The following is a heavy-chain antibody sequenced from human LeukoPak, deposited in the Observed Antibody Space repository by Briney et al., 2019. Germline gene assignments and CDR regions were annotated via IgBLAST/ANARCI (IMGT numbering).Heavy chain of an antibody. V-gene: IGHV3-23*01. J-gene: IGHJ4*02. D-gene: IGHD3-22*01. CDR2: ISGGGGST. CDR3: ARHRLYDSTGYYYDFDY. CDR1: GFTFSSYA. Sequence: GGSLRLSCAASGFTFSSYAMSWVRQAPGKGLEWVSAISGGGGSTYYADSVRGRFTISRDNSKNTLYLQMNSLRAEDTAVYYCARHRLYDSTGYYYDFDYWGQGTLVTVSS.